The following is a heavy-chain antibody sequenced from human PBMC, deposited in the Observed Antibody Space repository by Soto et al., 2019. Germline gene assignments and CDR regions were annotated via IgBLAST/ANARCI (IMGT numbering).Heavy chain of an antibody. CDR2: IYHSGST. CDR1: GYSINRGYY. Sequence: SETLSLTCAVSGYSINRGYYWGWIRQPPGKGLEWIGSIYHSGSTYYNPSLKSRVTISVDTSKNQFSLKLSSVTAADTAMYYCARRHSSSWYGLDYWGQGTLVTVS. D-gene: IGHD6-13*01. CDR3: ARRHSSSWYGLDY. J-gene: IGHJ4*02. V-gene: IGHV4-38-2*01.